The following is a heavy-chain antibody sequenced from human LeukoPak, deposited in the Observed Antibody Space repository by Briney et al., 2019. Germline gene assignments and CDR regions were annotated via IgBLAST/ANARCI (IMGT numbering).Heavy chain of an antibody. CDR2: IYPGDSDT. J-gene: IGHJ3*02. CDR3: AGENVDTAMVRGAFDI. V-gene: IGHV5-51*01. CDR1: GYSFTSYW. D-gene: IGHD5-18*01. Sequence: GESLKISCKGSGYSFTSYWIGWVRQMPGKGLEWMGIIYPGDSDTRYSPSFQGQVTISADKSISTAYLQWSSLKASDTAMYYCAGENVDTAMVRGAFDIWGQGTMVTASS.